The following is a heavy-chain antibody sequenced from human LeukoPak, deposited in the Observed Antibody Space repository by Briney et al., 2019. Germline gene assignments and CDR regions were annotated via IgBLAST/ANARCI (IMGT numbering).Heavy chain of an antibody. CDR1: GGSFSGYY. CDR3: ARLKTYCTNGVCRDY. V-gene: IGHV4-34*01. J-gene: IGHJ4*02. D-gene: IGHD2-8*01. Sequence: SETLSLTCAVYGGSFSGYYWSWIRQPPGKGLEWIGEINHSGSTNYNPSLKSRVTISVDTSKNQFSLKLSSVTDADTAVYYCARLKTYCTNGVCRDYWGQGTLVTVSS. CDR2: INHSGST.